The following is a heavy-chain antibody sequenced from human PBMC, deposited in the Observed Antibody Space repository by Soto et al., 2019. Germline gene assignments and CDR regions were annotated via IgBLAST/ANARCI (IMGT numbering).Heavy chain of an antibody. Sequence: SSETLSLTCAVYGGSFSGYYWSWIRQPPGKGLEWIGEINHSGSTNYNPSLKSRVTISVDTSKNQFSLKLSSVTAADTAVYYCARGGVTNLYYYYGMDVWGQGTTVTVSS. CDR1: GGSFSGYY. V-gene: IGHV4-34*01. CDR2: INHSGST. J-gene: IGHJ6*02. CDR3: ARGGVTNLYYYYGMDV. D-gene: IGHD4-17*01.